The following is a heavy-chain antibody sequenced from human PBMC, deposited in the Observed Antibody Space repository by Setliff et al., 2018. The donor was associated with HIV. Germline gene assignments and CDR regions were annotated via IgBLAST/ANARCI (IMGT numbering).Heavy chain of an antibody. J-gene: IGHJ4*02. V-gene: IGHV1-69-2*01. CDR1: KYTFTDYY. CDR3: VTGEGLRF. CDR2: VDPEDDKT. D-gene: IGHD2-15*01. Sequence: ASVKVSCKASKYTFTDYYMHWVQQAPGKGLEWMGRVDPEDDKTIYAEKFQGSVTMTTATSSDTAYLYLSSLRSEDTAVYVCVTGEGLRFWGQGTLVTVSS.